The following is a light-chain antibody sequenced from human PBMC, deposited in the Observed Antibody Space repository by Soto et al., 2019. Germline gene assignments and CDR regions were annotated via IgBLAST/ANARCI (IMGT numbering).Light chain of an antibody. CDR2: SDN. J-gene: IGLJ1*01. CDR3: AAWDDGLNGPV. V-gene: IGLV1-44*01. Sequence: QSVLTQPPSASGTPGQRVTISCSGSSSSIGANHVDWYQQLPGTAPTVLIYSDNQRPSGVPDRFSGSKSGTSASLAITGLQSEDEADYYCAAWDDGLNGPVFGSGTKVTVL. CDR1: SSSIGANH.